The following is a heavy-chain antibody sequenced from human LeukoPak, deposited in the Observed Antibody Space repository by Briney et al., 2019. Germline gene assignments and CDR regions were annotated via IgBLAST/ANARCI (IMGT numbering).Heavy chain of an antibody. CDR2: IYYSGST. D-gene: IGHD4-17*01. Sequence: PSETLSLTCTVSGGSISSSSYYWGWIRQPPGKGLEWIGSIYYSGSTYYNPSLKSRVTISVDTSKNQFSLKLSSVTAAGTAVYYCARLGSGGTTVTNSQPTIYYYYYGMDVWGQGTTVTVSS. CDR1: GGSISSSSYY. CDR3: ARLGSGGTTVTNSQPTIYYYYYGMDV. J-gene: IGHJ6*02. V-gene: IGHV4-39*01.